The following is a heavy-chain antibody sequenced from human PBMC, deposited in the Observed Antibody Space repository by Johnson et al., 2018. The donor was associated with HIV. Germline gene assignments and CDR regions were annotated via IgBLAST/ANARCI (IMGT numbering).Heavy chain of an antibody. J-gene: IGHJ3*02. Sequence: MQLVESGGGVVQPGRSLRLSCAASGFTFNSYILHWVRQAPGKGLEWVTNIKQDGSEKYYVDSVKGRFTVSRDNAKTSLYLQMNSLRAEETAVYYWARAPYYYDSSGEGAFDIWGQGTMVTVSS. V-gene: IGHV3-7*05. CDR1: GFTFNSYI. CDR3: ARAPYYYDSSGEGAFDI. D-gene: IGHD3-22*01. CDR2: IKQDGSEK.